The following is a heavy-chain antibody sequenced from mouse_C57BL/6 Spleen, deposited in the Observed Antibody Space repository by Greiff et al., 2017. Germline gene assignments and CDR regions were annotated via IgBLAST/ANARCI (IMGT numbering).Heavy chain of an antibody. J-gene: IGHJ2*01. CDR1: GFTFSSYG. Sequence: EVQVVESGGDLVKPGGSLKLSCAASGFTFSSYGMSWVRQTPDKRLEWVATISSGGSYTYYPDSVKGRFTISRDNAKNTLYLQMSSLKSEDTAMYYCASRNYFDDWGQGTTLTVSS. CDR2: ISSGGSYT. V-gene: IGHV5-6*01. CDR3: ASRNYFDD.